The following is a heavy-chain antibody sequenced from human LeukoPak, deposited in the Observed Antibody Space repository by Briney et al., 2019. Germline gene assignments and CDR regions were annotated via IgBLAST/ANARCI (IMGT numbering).Heavy chain of an antibody. CDR1: GGSMSNSY. CDR3: ARENYYDSSGYSEGMDV. D-gene: IGHD3-22*01. V-gene: IGHV4-4*07. Sequence: EPLSLTCTVSGGSMSNSYLTWVRQPAGKGLEWIGRMYVSGTTNYNPSLRSRVPMSIDTSKNQFSLRLNSVTAADTAVYYCARENYYDSSGYSEGMDVWGQGTTVTVS. J-gene: IGHJ6*02. CDR2: MYVSGTT.